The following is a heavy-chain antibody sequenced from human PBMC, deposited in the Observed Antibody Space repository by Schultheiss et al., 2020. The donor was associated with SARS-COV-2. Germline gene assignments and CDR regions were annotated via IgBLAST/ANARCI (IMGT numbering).Heavy chain of an antibody. V-gene: IGHV3-30*03. CDR1: GFTFSSFG. CDR2: ISYDGSKT. J-gene: IGHJ6*02. CDR3: ARSGYSSTSDDYYSMDV. D-gene: IGHD6-6*01. Sequence: GGSLRLSCAASGFTFSSFGIHWVRQAPGKGLEWLAVISYDGSKTYYADSVKGRFTISRDNPKNTLYLQMISLRTGDTGVYYCARSGYSSTSDDYYSMDVWGQGTAVTVSS.